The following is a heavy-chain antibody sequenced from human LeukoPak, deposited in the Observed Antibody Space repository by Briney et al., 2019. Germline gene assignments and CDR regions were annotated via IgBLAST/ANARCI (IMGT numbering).Heavy chain of an antibody. J-gene: IGHJ4*02. D-gene: IGHD3-10*01. CDR1: GFTFSSYW. Sequence: GGSLRLSCAASGFTFSSYWMSWVRKAPGKGLEWVANIKQDGSEKYYVDSVKGRFTISRDNAKNSLYLQMNSLRAEDTAVYYCARGGYYGSGSYFFDYWGQGTLVTVSS. CDR2: IKQDGSEK. V-gene: IGHV3-7*03. CDR3: ARGGYYGSGSYFFDY.